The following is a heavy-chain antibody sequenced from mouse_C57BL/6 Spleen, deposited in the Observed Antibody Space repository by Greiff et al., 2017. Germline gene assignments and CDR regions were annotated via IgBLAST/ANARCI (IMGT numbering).Heavy chain of an antibody. CDR3: ARSGNWDY. V-gene: IGHV1-42*01. CDR1: GYSFTGYY. D-gene: IGHD2-1*01. Sequence: EVKLMESGPELVKPGASVKISCKASGYSFTGYYMNWVKQSPEKSLEWIGEINPSTGGTTYNQKFKAKATLTVDKSSSTAYMQLKSLTSEDSAVYYCARSGNWDYWGQGTTLTVSS. J-gene: IGHJ2*01. CDR2: INPSTGGT.